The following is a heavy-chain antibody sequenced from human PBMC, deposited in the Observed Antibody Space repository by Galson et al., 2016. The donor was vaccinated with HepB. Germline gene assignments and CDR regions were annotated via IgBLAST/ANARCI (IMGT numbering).Heavy chain of an antibody. Sequence: SETLSPTCTLSGVSVSGGAYHWAWLRQPTGQGLEWMANTYYNEGNRYSPSLRSRIIISLDTSKNQLSLTLRSVTPADTARYYGVSYATGHGGTGDWGPGILVTVSS. CDR3: VSYATGHGGTGD. CDR2: TYYNEGN. CDR1: GVSVSGGAYH. D-gene: IGHD1-7*01. J-gene: IGHJ4*02. V-gene: IGHV4-61*08.